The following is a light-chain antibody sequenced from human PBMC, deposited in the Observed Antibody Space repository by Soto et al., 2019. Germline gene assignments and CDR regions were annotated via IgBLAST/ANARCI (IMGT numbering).Light chain of an antibody. CDR2: KAS. CDR1: QSISSW. Sequence: DIQMTQSPSTLSASVGDRVTITCRASQSISSWLAWYQQKPGKAPKLLIYKASSLESGVPSRFSGSGSGTEFTLTISSLQPDDFETYYCQHYNSYSPRTFGQGTKVEIK. J-gene: IGKJ1*01. V-gene: IGKV1-5*03. CDR3: QHYNSYSPRT.